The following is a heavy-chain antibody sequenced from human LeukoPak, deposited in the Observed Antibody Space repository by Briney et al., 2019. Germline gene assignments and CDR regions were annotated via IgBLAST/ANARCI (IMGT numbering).Heavy chain of an antibody. CDR1: GGSISSYY. CDR2: INHSGST. V-gene: IGHV4-34*01. CDR3: AGGQTRIYFDY. J-gene: IGHJ4*02. Sequence: SETLSLTCTVSGGSISSYYWSWIRQPPGKGLEWIGEINHSGSTNYNPSLKSRVTISVDTSKNQFSLKLSSVTAADTAVYYCAGGQTRIYFDYWGQGTLVTVSS.